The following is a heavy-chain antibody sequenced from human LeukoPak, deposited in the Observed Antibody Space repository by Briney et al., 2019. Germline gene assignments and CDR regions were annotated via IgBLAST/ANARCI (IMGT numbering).Heavy chain of an antibody. J-gene: IGHJ5*02. CDR2: IYYSGST. CDR1: GGSISSYY. Sequence: SETLSLTCTVSGGSISSYYWSWIRQPPGKGLEWIGYIYYSGSTNYNPSLKSRVTISVDRSKHQFSLKLSSVTAADTAVYYCARHDYGDYFYWFDPWGQGTLVTVSS. V-gene: IGHV4-59*08. CDR3: ARHDYGDYFYWFDP. D-gene: IGHD4-17*01.